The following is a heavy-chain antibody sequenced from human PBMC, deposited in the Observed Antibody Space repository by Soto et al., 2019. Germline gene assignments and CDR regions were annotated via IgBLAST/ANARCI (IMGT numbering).Heavy chain of an antibody. D-gene: IGHD6-13*01. CDR2: IYWDNDK. Sequence: QITLKESGPTLVKPTQPLTLTCTFSGFSLSTRGVGVGWIRQPPGKALEWLAVIYWDNDKRYSPSLKSRLTITKDTSKNQVVLTMTNMDPVDTATYYCAHRPIAAAGGGFDYWGQGTLVTVSS. J-gene: IGHJ4*02. V-gene: IGHV2-5*02. CDR3: AHRPIAAAGGGFDY. CDR1: GFSLSTRGVG.